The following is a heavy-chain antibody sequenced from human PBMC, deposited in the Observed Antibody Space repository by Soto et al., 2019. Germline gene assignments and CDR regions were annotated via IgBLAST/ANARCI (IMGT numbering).Heavy chain of an antibody. J-gene: IGHJ4*02. CDR2: ISKSDYT. CDR1: GFAFNNYG. CDR3: AREDSIIIPAVSDF. V-gene: IGHV3-21*01. Sequence: LRLSCTVSGFAFNNYGINWVRQAPGKGLEWVSSISKSDYTYYSDSVTGRFTISRDNAKNSVSLQMNTLRVEDTAVYYCAREDSIIIPAVSDFWGQGTLVTVSS. D-gene: IGHD2-2*01.